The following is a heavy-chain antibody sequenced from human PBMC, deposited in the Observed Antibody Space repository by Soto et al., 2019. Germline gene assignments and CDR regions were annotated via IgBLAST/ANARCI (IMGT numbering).Heavy chain of an antibody. Sequence: PSETLSLTCTVCGGSISSSSYYWGWIRQPPGKGLEWIGSIYYSGSTYYNPSLKSRVTISVDTSKNQFSLKLSSVTAADTAVYYCRRSSRYSTDVWGQGTTVTV. CDR1: GGSISSSSYY. V-gene: IGHV4-39*01. J-gene: IGHJ6*02. D-gene: IGHD6-13*01. CDR2: IYYSGST. CDR3: RRSSRYSTDV.